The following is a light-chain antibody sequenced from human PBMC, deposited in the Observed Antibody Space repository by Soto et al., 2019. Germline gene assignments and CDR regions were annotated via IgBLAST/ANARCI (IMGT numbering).Light chain of an antibody. CDR3: QQLTSYPRST. CDR1: QGISNY. CDR2: AAS. V-gene: IGKV1-9*01. J-gene: IGKJ5*01. Sequence: DIQLTQSPSFLSASVGDRVTITCRASQGISNYLVWYQQRPGKAPKLLIYAASTLQTGVPSRFSGSGSGTEFTLTISSLQPEDFATYHCQQLTSYPRSTFGQGTRLEI.